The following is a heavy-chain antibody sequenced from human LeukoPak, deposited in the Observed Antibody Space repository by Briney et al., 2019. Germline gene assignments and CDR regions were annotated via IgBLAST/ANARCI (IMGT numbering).Heavy chain of an antibody. CDR2: IYYSGST. CDR1: GRSISSYY. Sequence: SETLSLTCTVPGRSISSYYWTWIRQPPGKGLEWIGYIYYSGSTNYNPSLKSRVTISVDTSKNQFSLKLSSVTAADTAVYYCASRSIQLWPTVDYWGQGTLVTVSS. D-gene: IGHD5-18*01. J-gene: IGHJ4*02. CDR3: ASRSIQLWPTVDY. V-gene: IGHV4-59*01.